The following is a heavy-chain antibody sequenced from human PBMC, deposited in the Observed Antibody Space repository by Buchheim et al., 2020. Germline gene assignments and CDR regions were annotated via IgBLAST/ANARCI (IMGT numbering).Heavy chain of an antibody. CDR2: ITTSSTHI. CDR3: ARILGDNGYGSGYWDY. V-gene: IGHV3-21*02. J-gene: IGHJ4*02. CDR1: GFTFSTYS. Sequence: EVQLVESGGGLVKPGGSLRLSCAASGFTFSTYSMNWVRQALGKGLEWVSAITTSSTHINYADSVKGRFTISRDNAENSLYLQRNSMRAEDTAVYYCARILGDNGYGSGYWDYWGQGTL. D-gene: IGHD6-19*01.